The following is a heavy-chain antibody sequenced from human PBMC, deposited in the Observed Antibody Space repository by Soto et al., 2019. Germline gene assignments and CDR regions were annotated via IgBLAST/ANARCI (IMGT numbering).Heavy chain of an antibody. D-gene: IGHD2-2*03. CDR2: IYPGDSDT. V-gene: IGHV5-51*01. CDR3: ARRPVGYCSSTSCYGRIVGWFDP. J-gene: IGHJ5*02. CDR1: GYSFTSYW. Sequence: GESLKISCKGSGYSFTSYWIGWVRQMPGKGLEWMGIIYPGDSDTRYSPSFQGQVTISADKSISTAYLQWSSLKASDTAMYYCARRPVGYCSSTSCYGRIVGWFDPWGQGTLVTVSS.